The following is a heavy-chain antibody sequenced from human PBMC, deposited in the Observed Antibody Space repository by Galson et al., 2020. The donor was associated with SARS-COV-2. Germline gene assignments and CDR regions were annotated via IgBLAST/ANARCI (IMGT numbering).Heavy chain of an antibody. CDR3: ARARGSTMIVVVIDAFDI. Sequence: PSETLSLTCTVPGGSISSGGYYWSWIRQHTGKGLEWIGYIYYSGSTYYNPSLKSRVTISVDTSKNQFSLKLSSVTAADTAVYYCARARGSTMIVVVIDAFDIWGQGTMVTVSS. CDR1: GGSISSGGYY. CDR2: IYYSGST. V-gene: IGHV4-31*03. D-gene: IGHD3-22*01. J-gene: IGHJ3*02.